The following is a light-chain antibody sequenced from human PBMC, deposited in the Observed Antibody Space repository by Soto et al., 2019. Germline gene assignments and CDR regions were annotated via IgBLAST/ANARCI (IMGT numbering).Light chain of an antibody. CDR1: QGIDSY. V-gene: IGKV1-9*01. CDR2: SAS. J-gene: IGKJ2*01. Sequence: IKLTQSPTSLSASVGDRVTIHCRSSQGIDSYLAWYQRKPGEAPKLLIYSASTLQSWVPSRFSGRGSGTDFNLSISSLQPEDFETYYCQQLYTYPYTFGQGTKVEIK. CDR3: QQLYTYPYT.